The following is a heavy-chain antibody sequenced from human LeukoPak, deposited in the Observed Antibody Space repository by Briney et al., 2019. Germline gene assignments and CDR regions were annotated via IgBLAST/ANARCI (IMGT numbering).Heavy chain of an antibody. D-gene: IGHD4-11*01. CDR1: GFTFSSYA. CDR2: ISTTGGNT. CDR3: VRATGQYDD. V-gene: IGHV3-64D*09. Sequence: GGSLSLSCSASGFTFSSYALHWVRQAPGKGLEYVSAISTTGGNTYYADSVRDRFTISRDNSKNTLYLQMSSLRAEDTAVYCCVRATGQYDDWGQGTLVTVSS. J-gene: IGHJ4*02.